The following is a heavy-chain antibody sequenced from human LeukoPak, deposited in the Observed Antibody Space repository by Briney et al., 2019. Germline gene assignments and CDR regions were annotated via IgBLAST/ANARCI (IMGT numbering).Heavy chain of an antibody. CDR1: GGSISSSSYY. J-gene: IGHJ4*02. CDR2: ISHSGNT. V-gene: IGHV4-39*07. CDR3: ARLGVIGRTFDY. Sequence: TSETLSLTCTVSGGSISSSSYYWGWIRQPPGKGLEWTATISHSGNTYYNPSLKSRVIISVDTSKNQFSLKLSSVTAADTAVYYCARLGVIGRTFDYWGQGTLVTVSS. D-gene: IGHD2-21*01.